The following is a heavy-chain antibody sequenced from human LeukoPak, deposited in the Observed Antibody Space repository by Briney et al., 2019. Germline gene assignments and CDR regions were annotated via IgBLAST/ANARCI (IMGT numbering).Heavy chain of an antibody. Sequence: GGSLRLSCAASGFTFSNAWMSWVRQAPGKGLEWVGRIKSKTDGGTTDYAAPVKGRFTISRDDSKNTLYLQMNSLRSDDTAVYYCARGLPYGSGSYYGYWGQGTLVTVSS. CDR3: ARGLPYGSGSYYGY. J-gene: IGHJ4*02. V-gene: IGHV3-15*01. CDR2: IKSKTDGGTT. CDR1: GFTFSNAW. D-gene: IGHD3-10*01.